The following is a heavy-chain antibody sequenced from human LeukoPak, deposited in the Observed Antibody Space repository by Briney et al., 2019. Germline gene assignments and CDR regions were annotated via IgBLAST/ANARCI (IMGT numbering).Heavy chain of an antibody. V-gene: IGHV3-23*01. J-gene: IGHJ4*02. Sequence: PGGSLRLSCAASGFTFSNYAMSWVRQAPGKGLEWVSAISYSGGSTYYADSVKGRFTISRDNSKNTLYLQMNSLRAEDTAVYYCARDRAIFGVGYYFDYWGQGTLVTVSS. CDR3: ARDRAIFGVGYYFDY. CDR1: GFTFSNYA. CDR2: ISYSGGST. D-gene: IGHD3-3*01.